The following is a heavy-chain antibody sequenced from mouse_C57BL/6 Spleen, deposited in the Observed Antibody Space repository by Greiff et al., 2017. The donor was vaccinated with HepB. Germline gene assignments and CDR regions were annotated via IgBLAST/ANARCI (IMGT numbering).Heavy chain of an antibody. D-gene: IGHD2-4*01. V-gene: IGHV1-18*01. CDR2: INPNNGGT. CDR3: AKFPIYYYYDYFDY. CDR1: GYTFTDYN. J-gene: IGHJ2*01. Sequence: EVQLQQSGPELVKPGASVKIPCKASGYTFTDYNMDWVKQSHGKSLEWIGDINPNNGGTNYNQKFKGKATLTVDKSSSTAYMELSSLTSEDTSVYYCAKFPIYYYYDYFDYWGQGTTLTVSS.